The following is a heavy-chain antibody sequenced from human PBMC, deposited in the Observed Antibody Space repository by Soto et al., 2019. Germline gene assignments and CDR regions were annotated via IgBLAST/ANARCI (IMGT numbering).Heavy chain of an antibody. CDR2: IHHSGNS. D-gene: IGHD6-25*01. CDR3: ARGERQQQRDY. Sequence: SETLSLTSAVSGQSICSDKWWSWVRQPPGKGLEWIGEIHHSGNSNYNPSLKSRVIISVGKSKNQFSLNLSSVTDADTAVYYCARGERQQQRDYWGQGTLVTVS. CDR1: GQSICSDKW. J-gene: IGHJ4*02. V-gene: IGHV4-4*02.